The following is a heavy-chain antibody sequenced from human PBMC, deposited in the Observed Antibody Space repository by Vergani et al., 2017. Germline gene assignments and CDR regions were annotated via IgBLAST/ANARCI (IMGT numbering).Heavy chain of an antibody. CDR1: GFTFSHYS. CDR2: IRGNNDDV. V-gene: IGHV3-21*02. J-gene: IGHJ3*01. CDR3: VRDVRVSRT. Sequence: VQLVESGGGLVKPGGSLRLSCVDSGFTFSHYSMNWVRQAPGKGLEWVSSIRGNNDDVHYEDSVKGRFTISRDNAKNSLYLDMSRLRAEDTAVYYCVRDVRVSRTWGQGTLVAVSS.